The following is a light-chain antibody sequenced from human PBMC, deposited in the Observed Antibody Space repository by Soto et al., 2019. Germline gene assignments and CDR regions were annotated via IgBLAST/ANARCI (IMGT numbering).Light chain of an antibody. V-gene: IGKV3-11*01. CDR3: QQRTNWPSST. J-gene: IGKJ5*01. CDR1: QSVSSY. Sequence: EIVLTQSPATLSLSPGERATLSCRASQSVSSYLAWYQQKPGQAPRLLIHDASNRATGIPARFSGSGSGTDFTLTISSLVPEDFAVYYCQQRTNWPSSTFGQGTRLEIK. CDR2: DAS.